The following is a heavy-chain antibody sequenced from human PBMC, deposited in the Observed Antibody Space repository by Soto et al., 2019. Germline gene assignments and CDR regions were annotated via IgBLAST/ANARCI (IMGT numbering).Heavy chain of an antibody. CDR3: AKYAPYCSGGSCYHPLFDY. CDR2: ISGSGGST. J-gene: IGHJ4*02. CDR1: GFTFSSYA. Sequence: GGSLRLSCAASGFTFSSYAMSWVRQAPGKGLEWVSAISGSGGSTYYADSVKGRFTISRDNSKNTLYLQMNSLRAEDTAVYYCAKYAPYCSGGSCYHPLFDYWGQGTLVTVSS. V-gene: IGHV3-23*01. D-gene: IGHD2-15*01.